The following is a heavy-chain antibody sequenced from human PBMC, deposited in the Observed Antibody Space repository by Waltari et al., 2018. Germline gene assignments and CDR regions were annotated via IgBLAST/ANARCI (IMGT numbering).Heavy chain of an antibody. D-gene: IGHD5-12*01. V-gene: IGHV1-8*03. J-gene: IGHJ4*02. CDR1: GYTFTSYD. CDR3: AREVATTEFDY. Sequence: QVQLVQSGAEVKKPGASVKVSCTPSGYTFTSYDINWVRQATVQGLECSGGMNPKSGNTGYAQKFQGRVTITRNTSKSTAYMELSSLRSEDTAVYYCAREVATTEFDYWGQGTLVTVSS. CDR2: MNPKSGNT.